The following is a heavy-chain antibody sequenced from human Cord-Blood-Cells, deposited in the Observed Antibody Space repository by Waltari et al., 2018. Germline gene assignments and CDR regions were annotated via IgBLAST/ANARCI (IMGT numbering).Heavy chain of an antibody. V-gene: IGHV3-15*01. J-gene: IGHJ4*01. CDR2: IKRKTDGGTT. Sequence: EVQLVESGGGLVKPGGSLRLSCAASGFTFSNAWMSWVRQAPGKGLDWVGRIKRKTDGGTTDYAAPVKGRFNSSRGQSKSTLYRQMISLKTEDTAVYYCTRDHKQRGYWGHGTLVTVSS. CDR1: GFTFSNAW. CDR3: TRDHKQRGY. D-gene: IGHD1-1*01.